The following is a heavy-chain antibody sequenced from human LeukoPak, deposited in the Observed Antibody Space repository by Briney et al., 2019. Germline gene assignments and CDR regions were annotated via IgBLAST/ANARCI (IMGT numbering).Heavy chain of an antibody. CDR1: GNTLRELP. CDR2: FDPENAEI. J-gene: IGHJ4*02. D-gene: IGHD3-3*01. CDR3: ATRGSDFWSGFDY. Sequence: GASVKVSCKLSGNTLRELPIQWVRQAGGKGLEWMAGFDPENAEIVYAQKFQGRVTMTEDTSTNTAYMELTILTSDDTAIYYCATRGSDFWSGFDYWGQGTQVTVSS. V-gene: IGHV1-24*01.